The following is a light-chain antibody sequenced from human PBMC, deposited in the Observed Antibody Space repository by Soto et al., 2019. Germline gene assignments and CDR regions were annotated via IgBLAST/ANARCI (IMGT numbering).Light chain of an antibody. CDR3: QQRQYWPPIT. J-gene: IGKJ5*01. CDR2: GAS. Sequence: EILFTQSPDTLSLSSGERAALSCRASQSVSSNYLAWYQQKPGQAPRLLIYGASSRAAGIPARFSGSGSGTDFTLTISSLEPEDFAIYYCQQRQYWPPITFGQGTRLEIK. CDR1: QSVSSNY. V-gene: IGKV3D-20*02.